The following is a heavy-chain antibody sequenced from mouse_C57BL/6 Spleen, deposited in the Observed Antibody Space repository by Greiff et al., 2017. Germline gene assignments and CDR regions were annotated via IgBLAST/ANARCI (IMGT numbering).Heavy chain of an antibody. V-gene: IGHV1-74*01. Sequence: QVHVMQPGADLVKPGASVKVSCTASGYTFTSYWMHWVQQRPGQGLEWIVRIHPSDSDTNYNQKFKGKATLTVDKSSSTAYMQLSSLTSEDSAVYYCAIGTNWDRYFDVWGTGTTVTVSS. CDR3: AIGTNWDRYFDV. D-gene: IGHD4-1*01. J-gene: IGHJ1*03. CDR1: GYTFTSYW. CDR2: IHPSDSDT.